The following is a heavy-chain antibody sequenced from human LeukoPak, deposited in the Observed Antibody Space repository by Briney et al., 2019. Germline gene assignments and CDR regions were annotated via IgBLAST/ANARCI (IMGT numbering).Heavy chain of an antibody. CDR2: ISSSSSYI. J-gene: IGHJ4*02. Sequence: PGGSLRLSCAASGFTFSSYSMTWVRQAPGKGLEWVSSISSSSSYIYYADSVKGRFTISRDNAKNSLYLQMNSLRAEDTAVYYCARGPYDSSGYEYWGQGTLVTVSS. D-gene: IGHD3-22*01. CDR3: ARGPYDSSGYEY. CDR1: GFTFSSYS. V-gene: IGHV3-21*01.